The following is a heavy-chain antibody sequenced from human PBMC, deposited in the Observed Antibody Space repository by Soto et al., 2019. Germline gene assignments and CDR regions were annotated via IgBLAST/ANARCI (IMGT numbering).Heavy chain of an antibody. CDR3: AREVGAPSGWLDP. CDR2: ISASGGLK. Sequence: EVQLSESGGDLRQPGGSLRLSCAASGFTFTNYAMTWVRQTPGKGLEWVSGISASGGLKYYADSVRGRFTFSRDNSKNILYLQMDNLRDEDTALYYCAREVGAPSGWLDPWGQGTQVTVSS. CDR1: GFTFTNYA. D-gene: IGHD1-26*01. J-gene: IGHJ5*02. V-gene: IGHV3-23*01.